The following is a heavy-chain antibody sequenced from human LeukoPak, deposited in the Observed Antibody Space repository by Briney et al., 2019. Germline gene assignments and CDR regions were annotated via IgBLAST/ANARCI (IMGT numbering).Heavy chain of an antibody. D-gene: IGHD2-2*01. Sequence: ASVKVSCKASGYTFTSYYMHWVRQAPGQGLEWMGIINPSGGSTSYAQKFQGRVTMTRDTSTSTVYMELSSLRSEDTAVYYCARGPRFLYCSSTSCYLYYYYYYMDVWGKGTTVTVSS. V-gene: IGHV1-46*01. CDR1: GYTFTSYY. CDR2: INPSGGST. CDR3: ARGPRFLYCSSTSCYLYYYYYYMDV. J-gene: IGHJ6*03.